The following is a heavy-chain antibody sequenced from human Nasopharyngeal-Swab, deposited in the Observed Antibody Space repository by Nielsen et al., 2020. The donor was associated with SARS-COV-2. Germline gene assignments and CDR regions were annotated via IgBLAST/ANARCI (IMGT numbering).Heavy chain of an antibody. J-gene: IGHJ6*04. CDR3: ARDRSASWSALDV. Sequence: ASVKVSCKASGYTFTGYYIHWVRQAPGQGLDWMGWINPNSGGTNYAQKFQGWVTMTRDTSISTAYMELSRLKSDDTAMYYCARDRSASWSALDVWGKGTTVTVSS. D-gene: IGHD6-13*01. CDR2: INPNSGGT. V-gene: IGHV1-2*04. CDR1: GYTFTGYY.